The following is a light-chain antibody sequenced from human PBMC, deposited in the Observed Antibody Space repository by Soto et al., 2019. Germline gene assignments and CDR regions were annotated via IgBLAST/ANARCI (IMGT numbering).Light chain of an antibody. V-gene: IGLV2-8*01. Sequence: QSALTQPPSASGSPGQSVTISCTGTSSDVGAYKYVSWYQQYPGKAPKLMSYEVSKRPSGVPDRFSGSKSGNTASLTVSGLQAEDEADYYSTSYVGSNIWVFGGGTKLTVL. J-gene: IGLJ3*02. CDR1: SSDVGAYKY. CDR2: EVS. CDR3: TSYVGSNIWV.